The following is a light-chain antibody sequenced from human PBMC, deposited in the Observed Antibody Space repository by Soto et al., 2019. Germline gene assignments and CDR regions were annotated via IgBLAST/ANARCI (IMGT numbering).Light chain of an antibody. V-gene: IGKV3-11*01. CDR2: DAS. Sequence: EIVLTQSPATLSLFPGERATLSCRASQSIGSSLAWYQQRPGQAPRLLIYDASKRATGIPARFSGSGSGTVFTLTIGSLEPQDFVFYYCQQRTNLPPWTFGQGTKVEIK. CDR1: QSIGSS. J-gene: IGKJ1*01. CDR3: QQRTNLPPWT.